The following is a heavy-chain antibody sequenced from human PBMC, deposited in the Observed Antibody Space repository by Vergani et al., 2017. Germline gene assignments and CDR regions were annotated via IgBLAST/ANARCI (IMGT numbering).Heavy chain of an antibody. J-gene: IGHJ6*02. V-gene: IGHV1-2*02. CDR2: INPNSGGT. D-gene: IGHD2-2*01. CDR3: ARERNGVVPAAMRYYYGMDV. CDR1: GYTFTGYY. Sequence: QVQLVQSGAEVKKPGASVKVSCKASGYTFTGYYMHWVRQAPGQGLEWMGWINPNSGGTNYAQTFQGRVTMTRDTSISTAYMELSRLKSDDTAVYYCARERNGVVPAAMRYYYGMDVWGQGTTVTVSS.